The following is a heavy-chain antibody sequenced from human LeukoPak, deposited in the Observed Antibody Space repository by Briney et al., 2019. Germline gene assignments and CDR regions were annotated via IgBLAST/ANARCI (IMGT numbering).Heavy chain of an antibody. CDR3: ARDSGYYADAFDI. J-gene: IGHJ3*02. V-gene: IGHV3-48*03. CDR2: ISSSGSTI. Sequence: GGSLRLSCAASGFTFSSYEMNWVRQAPGKGLEWVSYISSSGSTIYYADSVKGRFTISRDNAKNSRYLQMNSLRAEDTAVYYCARDSGYYADAFDIWGQGTMVTVSS. D-gene: IGHD3-22*01. CDR1: GFTFSSYE.